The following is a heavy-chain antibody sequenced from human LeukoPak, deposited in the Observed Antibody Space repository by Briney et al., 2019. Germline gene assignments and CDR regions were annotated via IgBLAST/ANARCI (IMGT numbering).Heavy chain of an antibody. J-gene: IGHJ6*02. CDR1: GDFISSHY. D-gene: IGHD6-25*01. CDR3: ARSVSGWYGMDV. CDR2: IYYTGST. Sequence: ASETLSLPCTISGDFISSHYWSWIRQPPGKGLEWIGYIYYTGSTNYNPSLKSRVTISIDTPKNQVSLKLSSVTAVDTALYYCARSVSGWYGMDVWGQGTTVTVSS. V-gene: IGHV4-59*11.